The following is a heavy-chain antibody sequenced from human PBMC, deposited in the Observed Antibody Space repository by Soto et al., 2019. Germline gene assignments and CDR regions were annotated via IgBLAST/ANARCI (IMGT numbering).Heavy chain of an antibody. CDR3: ARETLSFGSALDV. D-gene: IGHD3-3*01. V-gene: IGHV3-43*01. Sequence: GGSLRLSCAASGFRFDDYNMHWVRQAPGKGLEWVSLITWNGGNTYYADSVKGRFTISRDGTSRSVSLQMTSLKSEDTAFYYCARETLSFGSALDVWGQGTTVTVSS. CDR1: GFRFDDYN. J-gene: IGHJ6*02. CDR2: ITWNGGNT.